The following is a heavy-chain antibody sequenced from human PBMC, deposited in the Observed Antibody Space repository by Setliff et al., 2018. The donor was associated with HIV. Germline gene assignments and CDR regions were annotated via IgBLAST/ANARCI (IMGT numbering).Heavy chain of an antibody. V-gene: IGHV3-30*18. Sequence: PGGSLRLSCAASGFTFSRSGMHWVRQAPGKGLDWVSLISYDGTNTYYAVSVKGRFTISRDNSKNTLYLQMDSLRGDDTAVYYCAKDFFTVRFDPWGQGTLVTVSS. CDR1: GFTFSRSG. CDR3: AKDFFTVRFDP. CDR2: ISYDGTNT. J-gene: IGHJ5*02.